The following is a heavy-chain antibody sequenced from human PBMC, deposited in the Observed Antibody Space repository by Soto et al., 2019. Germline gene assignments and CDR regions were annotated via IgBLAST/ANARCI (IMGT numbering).Heavy chain of an antibody. J-gene: IGHJ4*02. V-gene: IGHV2-5*01. CDR1: GFSLSTSGVG. D-gene: IGHD2-2*01. Sequence: GPTLVNPTQTLTLTCTFSGFSLSTSGVGVGWIRQPPGKALEWLALIYWNDDKRYSPSLKSRLTITKDTSKNQVVLTMTNMDPVDTATYYCAHTDFGQLLLGRGLFDYWGQGTLVTVSS. CDR3: AHTDFGQLLLGRGLFDY. CDR2: IYWNDDK.